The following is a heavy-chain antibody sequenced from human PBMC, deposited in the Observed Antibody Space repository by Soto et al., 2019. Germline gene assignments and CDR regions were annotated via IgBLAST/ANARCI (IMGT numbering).Heavy chain of an antibody. Sequence: QVQLQESGPGLVKPSQTLSLTCTVSGGSISSGGYYWSWNRQHPGKGLEWIGYIYYSGSTYYNPSLKSRVTISVDTSKNQFSLKLSSVTAADTAVYYCARDRRPETYCGGDCFGSLGFDPWGQGTLVTVSS. J-gene: IGHJ5*02. CDR3: ARDRRPETYCGGDCFGSLGFDP. CDR2: IYYSGST. V-gene: IGHV4-31*03. D-gene: IGHD2-21*02. CDR1: GGSISSGGYY.